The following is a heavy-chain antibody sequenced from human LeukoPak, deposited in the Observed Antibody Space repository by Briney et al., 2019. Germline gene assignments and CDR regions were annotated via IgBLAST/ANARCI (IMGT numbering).Heavy chain of an antibody. CDR2: MDTIGII. V-gene: IGHV4-61*09. Sequence: PSETLSLTCTVSGGSITRGGYFWSWIRQPAGKGLEWIGHMDTIGIITYNPSLKSRVTISADTSKHQISLRLSSVTAADTAVYYCARDMGIAVAGYYYYYYMDVWGKGTTVTVSS. J-gene: IGHJ6*03. D-gene: IGHD6-19*01. CDR3: ARDMGIAVAGYYYYYYMDV. CDR1: GGSITRGGYF.